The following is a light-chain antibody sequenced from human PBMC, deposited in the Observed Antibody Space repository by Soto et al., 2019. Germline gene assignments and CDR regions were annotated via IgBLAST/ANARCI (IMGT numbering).Light chain of an antibody. CDR1: QSISSW. J-gene: IGKJ1*01. Sequence: DIQMTQSPSTLSASVGDRVTITCRASQSISSWLAWYQQKPGKAPKLLIHATSTLQSGVPPRFSGSGSGTDFTLTISSLQPEDFATYYCQQSYLTLRTFGQGTKVDIK. CDR2: ATS. CDR3: QQSYLTLRT. V-gene: IGKV1-39*01.